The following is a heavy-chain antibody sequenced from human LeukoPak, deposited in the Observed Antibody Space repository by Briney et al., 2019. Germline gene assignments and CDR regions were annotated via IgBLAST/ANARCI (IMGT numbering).Heavy chain of an antibody. CDR2: ITSGSSYI. V-gene: IGHV3-21*01. J-gene: IGHJ6*04. CDR1: GFTFSSYN. CDR3: AELGITMIGGV. D-gene: IGHD3-10*02. Sequence: GGSLRLSCAASGFTFSSYNMNWVRQAPGKGLEWVSSITSGSSYIYYADSVKGRFSISRDNAKNSLYLQMNSLRAEDTAVYYCAELGITMIGGVWGKGTTVTISS.